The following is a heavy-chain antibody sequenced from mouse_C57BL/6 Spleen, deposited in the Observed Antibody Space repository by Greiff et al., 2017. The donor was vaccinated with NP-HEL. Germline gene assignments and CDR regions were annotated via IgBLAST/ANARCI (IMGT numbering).Heavy chain of an antibody. V-gene: IGHV5-6*01. CDR1: GFTFSSYG. Sequence: EVMLVESGGDLVKPGGSLKLSCAASGFTFSSYGMSWVRQTPDKRLEWVATISSGGSYTYYPDSVKGRYTISRDNAKNTLYLQMSSLKSEDTAMYYCARQGGMVTTGFDYWGQGTTLTVSS. CDR2: ISSGGSYT. J-gene: IGHJ2*01. D-gene: IGHD2-2*01. CDR3: ARQGGMVTTGFDY.